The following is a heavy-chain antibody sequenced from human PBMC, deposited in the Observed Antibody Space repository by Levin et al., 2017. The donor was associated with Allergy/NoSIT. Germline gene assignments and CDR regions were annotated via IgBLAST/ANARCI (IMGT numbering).Heavy chain of an antibody. Sequence: PSETLSLTCAVYGGSFSGYYWSWIRQPPGKGLEWIGEINHSGSTNYNPSLKSRVTISVDTSKNQFSLKLSSVTAADTAVYYCARGLRSSSWYEGNDYWGQGTLVTVSS. CDR1: GGSFSGYY. CDR2: INHSGST. CDR3: ARGLRSSSWYEGNDY. D-gene: IGHD6-13*01. J-gene: IGHJ4*02. V-gene: IGHV4-34*01.